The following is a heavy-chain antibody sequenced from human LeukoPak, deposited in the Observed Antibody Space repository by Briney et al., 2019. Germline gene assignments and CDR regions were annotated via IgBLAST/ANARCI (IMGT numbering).Heavy chain of an antibody. CDR3: ARGDSVPLGGGNLLRVLYFND. J-gene: IGHJ1*01. V-gene: IGHV1-69*13. D-gene: IGHD4-23*01. CDR2: IIPIFGTA. CDR1: GYTFTGYY. Sequence: SVKVSCKASGYTFTGYYMHWVRQAPGQGLEWMGGIIPIFGTANYAQKFQGRVTITADESTTTAYLELSSLRSEDTAVYYCARGDSVPLGGGNLLRVLYFNDWGQGTLVAVSS.